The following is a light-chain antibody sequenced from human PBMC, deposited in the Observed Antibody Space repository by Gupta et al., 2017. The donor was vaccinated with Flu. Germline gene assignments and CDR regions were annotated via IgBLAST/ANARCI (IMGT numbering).Light chain of an antibody. Sequence: ERATLSSTTSQGLVNYLAWYQQKPGQAPRLLIYDASNRATGIPARFSGSGSGTDFTLTISSLEPEDFAVYYCQQRSIWPQVTFGQGTRLDIK. CDR3: QQRSIWPQVT. CDR1: QGLVNY. CDR2: DAS. J-gene: IGKJ5*01. V-gene: IGKV3-11*01.